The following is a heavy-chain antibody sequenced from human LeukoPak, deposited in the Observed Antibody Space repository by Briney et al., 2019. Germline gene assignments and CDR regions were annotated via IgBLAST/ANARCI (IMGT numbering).Heavy chain of an antibody. CDR3: GRATLGGGFES. D-gene: IGHD2-15*01. V-gene: IGHV3-66*01. CDR2: LYRDGRT. CDR1: GFTVSNNY. J-gene: IGHJ4*02. Sequence: GGSLRLSCAASGFTVSNNYMTWVRQAPGKGLEWVSFLYRDGRTSDADSVKGRVSVSRDNSKNTLYLQMNSLRAEDTAMYYCGRATLGGGFESWGQGTLVIVSS.